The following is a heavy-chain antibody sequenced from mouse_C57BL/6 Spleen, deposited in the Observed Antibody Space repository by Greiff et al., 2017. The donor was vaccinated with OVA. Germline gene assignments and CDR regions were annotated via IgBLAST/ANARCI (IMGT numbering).Heavy chain of an antibody. CDR2: IDPETGGT. Sequence: VQLQQSGAELVRPGASVTLSCKASGYTFTDYEMHWVKQTPVPGLEWIGAIDPETGGTAYNQKFKGKAILTADKSSSTAYMELRSLTSEDSAVYYCTREDYDGYFDYWGQGTTLTVSS. D-gene: IGHD2-4*01. CDR1: GYTFTDYE. CDR3: TREDYDGYFDY. V-gene: IGHV1-15*01. J-gene: IGHJ2*01.